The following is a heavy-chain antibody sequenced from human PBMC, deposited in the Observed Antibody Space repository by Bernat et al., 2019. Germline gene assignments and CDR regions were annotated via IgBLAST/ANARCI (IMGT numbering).Heavy chain of an antibody. V-gene: IGHV3-74*01. CDR2: INSDGSST. D-gene: IGHD1-26*01. CDR3: ARDGGNYWGWFDP. Sequence: EVQLVESGGGLVQPGGSLRLSCAASGFTFSSYWMHWVRQAPGKGLVWVSRINSDGSSTSYADSVKGRFTISRDNAKNTVYLQMNSLRAEDTAVYYCARDGGNYWGWFDPWGQRTLVTVSS. CDR1: GFTFSSYW. J-gene: IGHJ5*02.